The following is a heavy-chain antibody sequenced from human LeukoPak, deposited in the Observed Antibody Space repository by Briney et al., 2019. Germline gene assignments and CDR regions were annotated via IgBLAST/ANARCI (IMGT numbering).Heavy chain of an antibody. Sequence: GGSLRLSCAASGFTFSSYEMNWVRQAPGKGLEWVSYISSSGSTIYYADSVKGRFTISRDNSKNTLYLQMNSLRAEDTAVYYCAKKKALAVAGTEWFDPWGQGTLVTVSS. D-gene: IGHD6-19*01. CDR1: GFTFSSYE. J-gene: IGHJ5*02. CDR3: AKKKALAVAGTEWFDP. CDR2: ISSSGSTI. V-gene: IGHV3-48*03.